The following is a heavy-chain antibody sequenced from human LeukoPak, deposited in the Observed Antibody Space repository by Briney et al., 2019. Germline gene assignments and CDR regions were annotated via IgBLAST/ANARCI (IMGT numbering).Heavy chain of an antibody. Sequence: ASVKVSCKVSGYTLTELSMHWVRQAPGKGFEWMGRFDPEKGETIYAQKFQGRVTITADESTSTAYMELSSLRSEDTAVYYCARGTTMVRGASYYYYYMDVWGKGTTVTISS. J-gene: IGHJ6*03. CDR3: ARGTTMVRGASYYYYYMDV. CDR2: FDPEKGET. CDR1: GYTLTELS. D-gene: IGHD3-10*01. V-gene: IGHV1-24*01.